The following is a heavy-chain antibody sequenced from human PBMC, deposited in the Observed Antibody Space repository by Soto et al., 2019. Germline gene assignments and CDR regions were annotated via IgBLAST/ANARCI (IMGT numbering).Heavy chain of an antibody. D-gene: IGHD1-26*01. CDR3: ARRGSGSDYDY. Sequence: EVQLLESGGGLVQPGGSLRLSCAASGFTFSSYAMRWVRQAPVKGLEWVSAISGSGGSTYYADSVKSRFTISRDNSKNTLYLQMNSLRAEDTAVYYCARRGSGSDYDYWGQGTLVTVSS. V-gene: IGHV3-23*01. CDR1: GFTFSSYA. CDR2: ISGSGGST. J-gene: IGHJ4*02.